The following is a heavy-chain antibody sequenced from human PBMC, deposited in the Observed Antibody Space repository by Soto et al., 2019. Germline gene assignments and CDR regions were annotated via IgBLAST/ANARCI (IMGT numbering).Heavy chain of an antibody. V-gene: IGHV3-23*01. Sequence: GGSLRLSCAASGFTFSSYAMSWVRQAPGKGLEWVSAISGSGVRTYYADSVKGRFTISRDNSKNTLYLQMNSLRAEDTAVYYCAKGAIWGSYRYTGIDYWGQGTMVTV. D-gene: IGHD3-16*02. CDR1: GFTFSSYA. CDR3: AKGAIWGSYRYTGIDY. CDR2: ISGSGVRT. J-gene: IGHJ4*02.